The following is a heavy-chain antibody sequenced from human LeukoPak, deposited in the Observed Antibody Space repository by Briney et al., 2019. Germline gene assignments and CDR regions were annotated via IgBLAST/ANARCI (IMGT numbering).Heavy chain of an antibody. J-gene: IGHJ4*02. Sequence: GGSLRLSCAASGFTFSSYWMHWVRRGSGKGLVWVSRINSDGSSTSYADSVKGRFTISRDNAKNTLYLQMNTLRAEDTAVYYCVSIPGDWGQGILVTVSS. V-gene: IGHV3-74*01. D-gene: IGHD7-27*01. CDR1: GFTFSSYW. CDR2: INSDGSST. CDR3: VSIPGD.